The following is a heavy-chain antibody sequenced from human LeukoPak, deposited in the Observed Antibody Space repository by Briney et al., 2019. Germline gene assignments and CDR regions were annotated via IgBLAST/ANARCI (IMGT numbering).Heavy chain of an antibody. V-gene: IGHV4-4*07. J-gene: IGHJ4*02. Sequence: SETLSLTCTVSGGSISSYYWSWIRQPAGKGLEWIGRIYSTGNTNYNPSLKSRVTMSVDTSKNQFSLRLRSVTAADTAVYYCARQIASAGTAGFDFWGQGALVTVSS. CDR2: IYSTGNT. CDR3: ARQIASAGTAGFDF. CDR1: GGSISSYY. D-gene: IGHD6-13*01.